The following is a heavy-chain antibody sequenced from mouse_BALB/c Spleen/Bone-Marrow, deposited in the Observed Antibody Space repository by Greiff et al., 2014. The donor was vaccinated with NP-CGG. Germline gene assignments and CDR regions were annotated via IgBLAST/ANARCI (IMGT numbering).Heavy chain of an antibody. J-gene: IGHJ3*01. Sequence: VQLQQSGGGLVQPGGSLKLSCAASGFTFSNYGMSWVRQTPDKRLDLVATINSNGGTTYYPDSVKGRFTISRDNAKNTLYLQMSSLKSEDTAMYFCARGLYYVAYGHGFAYWGQGTLVTVSA. D-gene: IGHD2-13*01. CDR3: ARGLYYVAYGHGFAY. CDR2: INSNGGTT. CDR1: GFTFSNYG. V-gene: IGHV5-6-3*01.